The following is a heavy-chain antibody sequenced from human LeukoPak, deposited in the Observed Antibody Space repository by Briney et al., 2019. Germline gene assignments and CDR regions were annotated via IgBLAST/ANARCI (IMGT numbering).Heavy chain of an antibody. D-gene: IGHD6-13*01. V-gene: IGHV3-30*02. CDR1: GFTFSDYG. CDR3: AKDKVLVPVTAVDCFDH. J-gene: IGHJ4*02. Sequence: GGSLRLSRATSGFTFSDYGMHWVRQAPGKGLEWVAVISHDGKKKFYGDSVKGRFIISRDNSKDTVSLQMESLRPNDTAVYYCAKDKVLVPVTAVDCFDHWGQGALVTVSS. CDR2: ISHDGKKK.